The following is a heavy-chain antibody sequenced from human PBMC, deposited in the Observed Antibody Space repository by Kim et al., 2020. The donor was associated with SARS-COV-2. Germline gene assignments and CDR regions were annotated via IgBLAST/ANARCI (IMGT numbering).Heavy chain of an antibody. CDR3: ARAPSLSGSLRGTYHLYGLDV. V-gene: IGHV3-13*04. J-gene: IGHJ6*02. D-gene: IGHD3-10*01. CDR2: IGTGGDT. CDR1: GFSFRSYD. Sequence: GGSLRLSCVASGFSFRSYDIHWVRQSTGKGLEWVSVIGTGGDTYHLDSVKGRFTISRDDATKTVHLQMNSLRGGDTAVYYCARAPSLSGSLRGTYHLYGLDVWGRGITVTVSS.